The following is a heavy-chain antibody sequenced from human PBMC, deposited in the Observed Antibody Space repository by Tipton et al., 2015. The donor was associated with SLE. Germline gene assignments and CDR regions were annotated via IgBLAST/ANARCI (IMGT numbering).Heavy chain of an antibody. J-gene: IGHJ4*02. CDR2: IFSDGTT. CDR3: ASAILWWSIDY. Sequence: SLRLSCAASGVTVNGNYINWVRQAPGKGLEWVSVIFSDGTTYYADSVKGRFIISRDNSKNTLYLQMNSLRAEDTAVYYCASAILWWSIDYWGQGTLVTVSS. V-gene: IGHV3-66*01. CDR1: GVTVNGNY. D-gene: IGHD4/OR15-4a*01.